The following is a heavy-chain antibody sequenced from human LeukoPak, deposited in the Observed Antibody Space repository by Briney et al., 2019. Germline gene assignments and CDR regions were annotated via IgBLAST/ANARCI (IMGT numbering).Heavy chain of an antibody. D-gene: IGHD3-16*01. V-gene: IGHV4-59*01. CDR3: AREGAVGGGNFDY. J-gene: IGHJ4*02. Sequence: KTSETLSLTCTVSGGSISSYYWSWIRQPPGKGLEWIGYIYYSGSTNYNPSLKSRVTISVDTSKNQFSLKLSSVTAADTAVYYCAREGAVGGGNFDYWGQGTLVTVSS. CDR2: IYYSGST. CDR1: GGSISSYY.